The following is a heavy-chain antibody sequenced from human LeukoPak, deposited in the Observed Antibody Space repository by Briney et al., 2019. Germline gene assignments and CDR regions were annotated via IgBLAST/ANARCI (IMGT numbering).Heavy chain of an antibody. CDR3: ATHPPKVCTGGSCTDY. Sequence: PSETLSLTCTVSGGSISSYSWSWIRQPPGKGLEWIGYIYYSGSTNYNPFLKSRVTISVDMSKNQFSLKLSSVTAADTAVYYCATHPPKVCTGGSCTDYWGQGTLVTVSS. CDR1: GGSISSYS. D-gene: IGHD2-15*01. CDR2: IYYSGST. J-gene: IGHJ4*02. V-gene: IGHV4-59*01.